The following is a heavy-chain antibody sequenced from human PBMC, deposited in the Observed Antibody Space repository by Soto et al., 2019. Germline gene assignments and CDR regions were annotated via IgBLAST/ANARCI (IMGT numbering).Heavy chain of an antibody. CDR2: IIPIFGTA. J-gene: IGHJ5*02. Sequence: QVQLVQSGAEVKKPGSSVKVSCKASGGTFSSYAISWVRQAPGQGLEWMGGIIPIFGTANYAQKFQGRGTITADKSTSTAYMELSSLRSEDTAVYYCARDPIPQVAIFGVVTSRWFDPWGQGTLVTVSS. CDR1: GGTFSSYA. CDR3: ARDPIPQVAIFGVVTSRWFDP. D-gene: IGHD3-3*01. V-gene: IGHV1-69*06.